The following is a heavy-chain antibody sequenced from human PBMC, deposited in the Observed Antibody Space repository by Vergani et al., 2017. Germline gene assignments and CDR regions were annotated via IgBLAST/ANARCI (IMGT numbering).Heavy chain of an antibody. CDR1: GTSISGSSDY. CDR3: ARQFWGGGGYRFDH. V-gene: IGHV4-39*01. D-gene: IGHD5-18*01. CDR2: IFYTGTS. J-gene: IGHJ4*02. Sequence: QLQLQESGPGLLKPSETLSLTCSVSGTSISGSSDYWGWIRQPPGKRLEWIGSIFYTGTSYYNPSLAGRATNSVDTSKNQFSLKLKSVTAADTAVYYCARQFWGGGGYRFDHWGQGTLVTVSS.